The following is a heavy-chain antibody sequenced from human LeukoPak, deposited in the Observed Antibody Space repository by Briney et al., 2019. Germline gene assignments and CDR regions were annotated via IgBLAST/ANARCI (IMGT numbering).Heavy chain of an antibody. Sequence: SETLSLTCIVSGGSISSTTYYWGWIRQPPGKGLEWIGTIYYSGSTYYNPSLSSRVTISVDTSKNQFSLKLRSVTAADTAVYYCSSTSIIKAVLAIPFDYWGQGTLVTVSS. D-gene: IGHD2-8*02. CDR1: GGSISSTTYY. CDR3: SSTSIIKAVLAIPFDY. J-gene: IGHJ4*02. CDR2: IYYSGST. V-gene: IGHV4-39*01.